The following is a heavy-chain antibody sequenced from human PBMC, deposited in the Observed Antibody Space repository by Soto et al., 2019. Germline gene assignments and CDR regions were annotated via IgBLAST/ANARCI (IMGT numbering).Heavy chain of an antibody. CDR2: IINDGSEK. Sequence: QVQLVESGGGVVQPGRSLRLSCAASGFTFGRHGMHWVRQAPGKGLEWVGVIINDGSEKHYGDSVRGRFTISRDNSKNTLFLQMNSLRAEDTAVYYCARDDDYGDNGLDYWGQGTLVTVSS. J-gene: IGHJ4*02. V-gene: IGHV3-33*05. CDR1: GFTFGRHG. D-gene: IGHD4-17*01. CDR3: ARDDDYGDNGLDY.